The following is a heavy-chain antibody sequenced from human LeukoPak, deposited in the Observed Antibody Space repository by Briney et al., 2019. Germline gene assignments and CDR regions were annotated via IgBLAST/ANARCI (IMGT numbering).Heavy chain of an antibody. D-gene: IGHD2-21*01. CDR2: ICRGRAYI. J-gene: IGHJ4*02. Sequence: GGPLRLPCRACGFTYRRYSVNWARKAPGKALEWVSSICRGRAYIYYADSVKGPFPVSRDNAKNSLYLQMNSLRAEDTAVYYCARDLRAFCGGECAFHYWGQGTLVTVSS. V-gene: IGHV3-21*01. CDR3: ARDLRAFCGGECAFHY. CDR1: GFTYRRYS.